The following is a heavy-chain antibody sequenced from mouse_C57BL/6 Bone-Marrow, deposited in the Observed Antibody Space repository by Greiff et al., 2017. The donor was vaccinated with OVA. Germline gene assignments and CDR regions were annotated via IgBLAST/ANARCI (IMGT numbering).Heavy chain of an antibody. CDR1: GFTFSDYG. V-gene: IGHV5-15*01. Sequence: VESGGGLVQPGGSLKLSCAASGFTFSDYGMAWVRQAPRKGPEWVAFISNLAYSIYYADTVTGRFTISRENAKNTLYLEMSSLRSEDTAMYYCASMVLYYGSSYEFAYWGQGTLVTVSA. J-gene: IGHJ3*01. CDR3: ASMVLYYGSSYEFAY. D-gene: IGHD1-1*01. CDR2: ISNLAYSI.